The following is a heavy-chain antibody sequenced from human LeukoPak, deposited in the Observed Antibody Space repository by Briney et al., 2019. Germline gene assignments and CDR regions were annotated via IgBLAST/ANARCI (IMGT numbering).Heavy chain of an antibody. CDR3: ARDVMTSSGAFDI. CDR1: GFTFSSYG. J-gene: IGHJ3*02. D-gene: IGHD3-10*01. Sequence: PGGSLRLSCAASGFTFSSYGMHWVRQAPGKGLEWVAFIRYDGSNKYYADSVKGRFTISRDNAKNMLYLQMNSLRAEDTAVYYCARDVMTSSGAFDIWGQGTMVTVSS. CDR2: IRYDGSNK. V-gene: IGHV3-30*02.